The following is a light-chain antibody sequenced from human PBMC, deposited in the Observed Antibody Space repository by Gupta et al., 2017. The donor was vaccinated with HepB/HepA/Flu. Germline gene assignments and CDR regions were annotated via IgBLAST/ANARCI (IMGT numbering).Light chain of an antibody. J-gene: IGLJ1*01. CDR1: SSDVGGYNY. V-gene: IGLV2-8*01. CDR2: EVS. Sequence: QSALTQPPSASGSPGQSVTISCTGTSSDVGGYNYVSWYQQLPGKAPRLMISEVSKRPSGVPDRFSGSKSGNTASLTVSGLQTEDEADYYCSSYAGTNHYVFGTGTKVTVL. CDR3: SSYAGTNHYV.